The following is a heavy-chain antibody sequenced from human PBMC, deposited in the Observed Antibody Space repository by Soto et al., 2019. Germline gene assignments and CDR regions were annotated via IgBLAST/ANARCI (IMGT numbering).Heavy chain of an antibody. CDR1: GCSISSYY. Sequence: SETLSLTCAVSGCSISSYYWSWIRQPPGKGLEWIGDIYYSGSTNYNPSLKSRVTISVDTSMYQYTLKLSSVAAADSAGDYCARGAMVRRVTIGDAFDIWGQGTMVTVSS. J-gene: IGHJ3*02. V-gene: IGHV4-59*01. CDR2: IYYSGST. D-gene: IGHD3-10*01. CDR3: ARGAMVRRVTIGDAFDI.